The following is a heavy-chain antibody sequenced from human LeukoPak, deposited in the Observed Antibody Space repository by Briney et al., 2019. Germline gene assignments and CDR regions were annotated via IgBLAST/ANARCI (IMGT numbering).Heavy chain of an antibody. J-gene: IGHJ1*01. V-gene: IGHV3-21*01. Sequence: GGSLRLSCAASGFTFSSYSMNWVRQAPGKGLEWVSSISSSSSYIYYADSVKGRFTISRDNAKNSLYLQMNSLRAEDTAVYYCARMIPTITMIVVVKTGYFQHWGQGTLVTVSS. CDR1: GFTFSSYS. CDR2: ISSSSSYI. CDR3: ARMIPTITMIVVVKTGYFQH. D-gene: IGHD3-22*01.